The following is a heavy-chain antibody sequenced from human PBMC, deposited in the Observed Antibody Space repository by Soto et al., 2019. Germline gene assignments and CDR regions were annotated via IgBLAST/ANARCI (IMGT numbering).Heavy chain of an antibody. CDR2: ISYDGSNK. CDR1: GFTFSSYA. V-gene: IGHV3-30-3*01. CDR3: ARDSGLDY. J-gene: IGHJ4*02. Sequence: QVQLVESGGGVVQPGRSLRLSCAASGFTFSSYAMHWVRQAPGKGLEWVAVISYDGSNKYYADSVKGRFTISRDNSKNTLYLQINSLRAEDTAVYYCARDSGLDYWGQGTLVTVSS. D-gene: IGHD6-25*01.